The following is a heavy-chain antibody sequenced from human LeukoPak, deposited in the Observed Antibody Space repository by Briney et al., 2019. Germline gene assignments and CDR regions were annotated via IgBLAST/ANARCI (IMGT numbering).Heavy chain of an antibody. Sequence: SETLSLTCAVYGGSFSGYYWSWIRQPPGKGLEWIGEINHSGSTNHNPSLKSRVTISVDTSKNQFSLKLSSVTAADTAVYYCARDRGYSPFDYWGQGTLVTVSS. D-gene: IGHD6-25*01. CDR1: GGSFSGYY. CDR3: ARDRGYSPFDY. J-gene: IGHJ4*02. V-gene: IGHV4-34*01. CDR2: INHSGST.